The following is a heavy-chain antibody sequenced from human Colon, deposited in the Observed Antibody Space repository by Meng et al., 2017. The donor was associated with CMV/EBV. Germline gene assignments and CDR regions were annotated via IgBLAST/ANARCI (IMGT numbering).Heavy chain of an antibody. CDR2: ISSSGTYI. Sequence: GGSLRLSCVASGFRFSSSAMSWVRQAPGKGLEWVSSISSSGTYIYYADSVKGRFTISRDNAKNSLYLQMNSLRAEDTAVYYCARDVGEDYDILTGYWYYYYYYGMDVWGQGTTVTVSS. J-gene: IGHJ6*02. CDR1: GFRFSSSA. CDR3: ARDVGEDYDILTGYWYYYYYYGMDV. D-gene: IGHD3-9*01. V-gene: IGHV3-21*01.